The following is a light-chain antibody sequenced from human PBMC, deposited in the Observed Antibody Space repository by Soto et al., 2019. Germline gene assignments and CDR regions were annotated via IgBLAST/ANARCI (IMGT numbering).Light chain of an antibody. Sequence: IQLTHAPSSRSPFIGDSVISTCRASQVISTSLAWYQVKPGKAPKLLIYAASTLESGVPSRFSATVSGTEFSLTITSLQPEDFATYYCQQLFDSPINCGQGKQLAIK. V-gene: IGKV1-9*01. CDR2: AAS. CDR1: QVISTS. CDR3: QQLFDSPIN. J-gene: IGKJ5*01.